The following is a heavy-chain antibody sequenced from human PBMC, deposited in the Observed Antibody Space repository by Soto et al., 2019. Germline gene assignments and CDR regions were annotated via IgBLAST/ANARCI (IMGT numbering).Heavy chain of an antibody. Sequence: GGSLRLSCVASGFTFSSYSMNWVRQAPEKGLEWVSSISSSSSYIYYADSVKGRFTISRDNAKNSLYLQMNSLRAEDTAVYYCARDGCSSTSCYRDYYYMDVWGKGTTVTVSS. J-gene: IGHJ6*03. CDR3: ARDGCSSTSCYRDYYYMDV. CDR1: GFTFSSYS. V-gene: IGHV3-21*01. CDR2: ISSSSSYI. D-gene: IGHD2-2*01.